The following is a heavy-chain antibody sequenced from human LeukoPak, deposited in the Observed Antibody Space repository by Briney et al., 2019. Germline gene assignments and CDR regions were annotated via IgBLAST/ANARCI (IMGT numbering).Heavy chain of an antibody. J-gene: IGHJ4*02. Sequence: PSETLSLTCTVSGYSISSGYYWGWIRQPPGKGLEWIGSIYHSGSTYYNPSLKSRVTISVDTSKNQFSLKLSSVTAADTAVYYCASLSTGARNYFDYWGQGTLVTVSS. D-gene: IGHD1-26*01. V-gene: IGHV4-38-2*02. CDR2: IYHSGST. CDR3: ASLSTGARNYFDY. CDR1: GYSISSGYY.